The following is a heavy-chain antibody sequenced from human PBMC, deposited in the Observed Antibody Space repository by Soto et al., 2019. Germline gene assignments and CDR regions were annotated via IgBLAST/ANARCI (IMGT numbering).Heavy chain of an antibody. Sequence: GGSLRLSCAASGFSFSTYSMNWVRQAPGKGPEWVSYISSSSRTTYYADSVKGRFTISRDNAQNSLYLQMNSLRGEDTAVYYCARDHDSLNDYWGQGTLVTVSS. D-gene: IGHD3-9*01. CDR1: GFSFSTYS. V-gene: IGHV3-48*01. CDR3: ARDHDSLNDY. CDR2: ISSSSRTT. J-gene: IGHJ4*02.